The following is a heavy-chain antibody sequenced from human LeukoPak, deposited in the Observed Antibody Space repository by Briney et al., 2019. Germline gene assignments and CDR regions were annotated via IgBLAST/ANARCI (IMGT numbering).Heavy chain of an antibody. CDR1: GFTFSYHW. Sequence: GGSLRFSCAASGFTFSYHWMHWVRQTPGKGLVWVSRIKGDGSSTSHADSVKGRFTISRDNAKNTLDLQMNNLRVEDTAVYYCVRDGVGAPPFDYWGEGVLVTVSS. J-gene: IGHJ4*02. V-gene: IGHV3-74*01. CDR2: IKGDGSST. CDR3: VRDGVGAPPFDY. D-gene: IGHD1-26*01.